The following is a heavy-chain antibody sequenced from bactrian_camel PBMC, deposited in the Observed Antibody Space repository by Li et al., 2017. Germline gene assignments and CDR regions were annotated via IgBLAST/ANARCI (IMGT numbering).Heavy chain of an antibody. Sequence: HVQLVESGGGSVQGGGSLVLSCAVSGDEYDTACAGWFRQAPGKGLEWVSSIKSDGRTAYYADSVKSRFTVSRDGTKNTMFLQLNSVRVEDTGEYFCATMAVVPTLTPVFRTYEYNYWGQGTQVTVS. CDR2: IKSDGRTA. D-gene: IGHD2*01. CDR3: ATMAVVPTLTPVFRTYEYNY. V-gene: IGHV3S1*01. J-gene: IGHJ4*01. CDR1: GDEYDTAC.